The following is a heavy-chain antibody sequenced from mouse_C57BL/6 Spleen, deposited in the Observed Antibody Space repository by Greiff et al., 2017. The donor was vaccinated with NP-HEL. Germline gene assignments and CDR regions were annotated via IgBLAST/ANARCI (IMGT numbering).Heavy chain of an antibody. CDR1: GFTFSDYG. J-gene: IGHJ4*01. Sequence: VQLQQSGGGLVKPGGSLKLSCAASGFTFSDYGMHWVRQAPEKGLEWFAYISSGSSTIYYADTVKGRFTRSRDNAKNTLFLQMTSLRSEDTAMYYCAYSYGGDAMDYWGQGTSVTVSS. CDR3: AYSYGGDAMDY. V-gene: IGHV5-17*01. D-gene: IGHD2-12*01. CDR2: ISSGSSTI.